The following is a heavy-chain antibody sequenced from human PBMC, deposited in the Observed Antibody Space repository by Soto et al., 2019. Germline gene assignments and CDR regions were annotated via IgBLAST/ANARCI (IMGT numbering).Heavy chain of an antibody. V-gene: IGHV1-69*13. J-gene: IGHJ6*02. Sequence: VAAVKVSCKASGCTFSSYAISWVRQAPGQGLEWMGGIIPIFGTANYAQKFQGRVTITADESTSTAYMELSSLRSEDTAVYYCAREILRDTIFGVVTGDPLFYYYYGMDVWGQGTTVTVSS. CDR3: AREILRDTIFGVVTGDPLFYYYYGMDV. CDR1: GCTFSSYA. D-gene: IGHD3-3*01. CDR2: IIPIFGTA.